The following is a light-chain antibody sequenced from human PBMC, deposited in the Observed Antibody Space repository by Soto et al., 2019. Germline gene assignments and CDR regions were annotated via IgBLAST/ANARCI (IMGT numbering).Light chain of an antibody. CDR3: RQNNWPPMYT. V-gene: IGKV3-15*01. CDR2: GAS. J-gene: IGKJ2*01. CDR1: QSVSSN. Sequence: DIVMTQSPATLSVSPGERATLSCRASQSVSSNLAWYQQKPGQAPRLLIYGASTTATGIPARFSGSGSGTEFILTTSSLLSEEYAVYYCRQNNWPPMYTFGQGTKLEIK.